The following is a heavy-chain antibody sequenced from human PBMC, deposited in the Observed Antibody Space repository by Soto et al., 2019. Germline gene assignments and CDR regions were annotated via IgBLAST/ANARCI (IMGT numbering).Heavy chain of an antibody. CDR1: GGSISSSSYY. CDR2: IYYSGST. Sequence: SETLSLTCTVSGGSISSSSYYWGWIRQPPGKGLEWIGSIYYSGSTYYNPSLKSRVTISVDTSKNQFSLKLSSVTAADTAVYYCAGRTHLRSRVFFDYWGQGTLVTVSS. J-gene: IGHJ4*02. CDR3: AGRTHLRSRVFFDY. D-gene: IGHD3-3*01. V-gene: IGHV4-39*01.